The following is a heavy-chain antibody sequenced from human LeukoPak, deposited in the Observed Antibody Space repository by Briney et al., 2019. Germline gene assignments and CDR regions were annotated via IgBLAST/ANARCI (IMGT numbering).Heavy chain of an antibody. D-gene: IGHD6-19*01. J-gene: IGHJ5*02. CDR1: DYTFTSYG. V-gene: IGHV1-18*01. CDR3: AREGPPYSSGFFPPNNWFDP. CDR2: ISAYNGNT. Sequence: ASVKVSCKASDYTFTSYGISWVRQAPGQGLEWMGWISAYNGNTNYAQKLQGRATMTTDTSTSTAYMELRSLRSDDTAVYYCAREGPPYSSGFFPPNNWFDPWGQGTLVTVSS.